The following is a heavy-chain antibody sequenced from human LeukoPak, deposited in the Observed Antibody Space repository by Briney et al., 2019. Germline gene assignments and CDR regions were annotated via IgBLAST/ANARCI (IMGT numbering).Heavy chain of an antibody. CDR2: IYYSGSN. Sequence: PSETLSLTCTVSGGSISSSSYYWGWIRQPPGEGLGWIGRIYYSGSNYYNPSLKSRVTISVETPKNQFSLKLSSVAAAVTAVYYCALDITMVRGVINWFDPWGQGTLVTVSS. J-gene: IGHJ5*02. CDR3: ALDITMVRGVINWFDP. D-gene: IGHD3-10*01. CDR1: GGSISSSSYY. V-gene: IGHV4-39*07.